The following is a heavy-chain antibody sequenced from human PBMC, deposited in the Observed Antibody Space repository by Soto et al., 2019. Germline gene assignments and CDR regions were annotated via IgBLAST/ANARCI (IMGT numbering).Heavy chain of an antibody. CDR3: ARDGAVAGDSNFDY. CDR1: GYTFTRYA. J-gene: IGHJ4*02. V-gene: IGHV1-3*01. Sequence: ASVKVSCKASGYTFTRYAMHWVRQAPGQRPEWMGWINAGNGNTKYSQKFQGRVTITTDTSASAAYMELSSLRSEDTAVYYCARDGAVAGDSNFDYCGQGTLVTVSS. CDR2: INAGNGNT. D-gene: IGHD6-19*01.